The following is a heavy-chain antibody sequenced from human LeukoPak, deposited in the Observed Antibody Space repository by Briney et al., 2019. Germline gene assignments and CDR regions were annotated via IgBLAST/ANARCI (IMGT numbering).Heavy chain of an antibody. CDR1: GYTFTGYY. J-gene: IGHJ6*03. CDR2: INHNSGGT. CDR3: ARSPVSWDYYYYMDV. V-gene: IGHV1-2*02. Sequence: ASVKVSCKASGYTFTGYYMHWVRQAPGQGLEYMGWINHNSGGTTYAQKFQGRVTMTRDTSISTAYMEVSSLRSNDTAVYYCARSPVSWDYYYYMDVWGKGTTVTISS. D-gene: IGHD1-14*01.